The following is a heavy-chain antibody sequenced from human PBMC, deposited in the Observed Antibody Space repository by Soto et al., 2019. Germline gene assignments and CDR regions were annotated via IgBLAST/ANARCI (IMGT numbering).Heavy chain of an antibody. CDR2: IYYSGST. V-gene: IGHV4-31*03. Sequence: TLSLTCTVSDGSISSGNYYWSWIRQHPGKGLEWIGYIYYSGSTYYNPSLKSRVTISLDTSKNQFSLKLSSVTAADTAVYYCARYDMVVAFDYWSQGNLVTVSS. CDR3: ARYDMVVAFDY. CDR1: DGSISSGNYY. D-gene: IGHD2-15*01. J-gene: IGHJ4*02.